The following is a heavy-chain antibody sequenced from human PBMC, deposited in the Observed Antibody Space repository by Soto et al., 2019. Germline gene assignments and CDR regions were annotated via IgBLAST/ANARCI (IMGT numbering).Heavy chain of an antibody. D-gene: IGHD3-9*01. Sequence: SETLSLTCTVSGGSINNGGYSWSWLRQPPGRGLEWIGYISHGGNTYYNPSLRSRVIMSIDKSKNHFSLGLRSVTAADTATYYCARTSYDILTGRLDAFDIWGQGTMVTVSS. CDR3: ARTSYDILTGRLDAFDI. V-gene: IGHV4-30-2*01. CDR2: ISHGGNT. J-gene: IGHJ3*02. CDR1: GGSINNGGYS.